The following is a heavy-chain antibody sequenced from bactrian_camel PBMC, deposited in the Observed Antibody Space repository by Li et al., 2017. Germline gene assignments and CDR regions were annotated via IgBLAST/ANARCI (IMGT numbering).Heavy chain of an antibody. D-gene: IGHD4*01. CDR3: AADITIPTQPCGYGYNF. V-gene: IGHV3S53*01. CDR1: GGVFGDQC. CDR2: IFTISPTLAQR. Sequence: HVQLVESGGGSDQPGGSLRLTCLASGGVFGDQCVGWFRQVPGKEREAVASIFTISPTLAQRYYADSVKGRFTISQDNAKNNLYLQMDSLKVEDTAVYYCAADITIPTQPCGYGYNFWGQGTQVTVS. J-gene: IGHJ4*01.